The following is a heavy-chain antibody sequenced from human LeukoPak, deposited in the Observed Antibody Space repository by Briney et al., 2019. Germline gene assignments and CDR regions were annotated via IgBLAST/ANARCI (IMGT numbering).Heavy chain of an antibody. D-gene: IGHD4-23*01. Sequence: ASVKVSCKASGYTFTGYYMHWVRQAPGQGLEWMGWINPNSGGTNYAQKFQGRVTMTRDTSISTAYMELSRLRSDDTAVYYCARDYGGWYYFDYWGQGTLVTVSS. J-gene: IGHJ4*02. CDR3: ARDYGGWYYFDY. CDR1: GYTFTGYY. CDR2: INPNSGGT. V-gene: IGHV1-2*02.